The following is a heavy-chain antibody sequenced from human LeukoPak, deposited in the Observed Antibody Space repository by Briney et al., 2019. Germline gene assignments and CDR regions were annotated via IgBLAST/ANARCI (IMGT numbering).Heavy chain of an antibody. D-gene: IGHD2-15*01. J-gene: IGHJ4*02. Sequence: PSETQSLTCSVSGGSINNYYWGWIRRPPGRGLEYIGHIYYTGKTDYNPSFKSRVTMSVDTSKNQLSLKLHFLTAADTAVYYCARWDCSSGTCYYLDYWGQGTLVIVSS. CDR1: GGSINNYY. CDR2: IYYTGKT. CDR3: ARWDCSSGTCYYLDY. V-gene: IGHV4-59*01.